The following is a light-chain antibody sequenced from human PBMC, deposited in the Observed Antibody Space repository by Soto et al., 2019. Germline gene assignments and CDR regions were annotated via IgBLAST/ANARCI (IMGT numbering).Light chain of an antibody. J-gene: IGLJ3*02. CDR3: CAYAGSGTVV. Sequence: QPVLTQPASVSGSPEQSITISCTGTSNDVGRYNLVSWYQQHPGKAPKVMIYEATKRPSGVSNRFSGSKSGNTASLTISGLQAEDEADYYCCAYAGSGTVVFGGGTKLTGL. CDR1: SNDVGRYNL. CDR2: EAT. V-gene: IGLV2-23*01.